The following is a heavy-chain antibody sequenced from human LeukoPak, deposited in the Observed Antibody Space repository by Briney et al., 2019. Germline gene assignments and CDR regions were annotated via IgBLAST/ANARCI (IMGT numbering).Heavy chain of an antibody. D-gene: IGHD3-22*01. V-gene: IGHV1-58*02. CDR2: IVVGSGNT. Sequence: SVKVSCKASGFTFTSSAMQWVRQARGQRLEWIGWIVVGSGNTNYAQKFQERVTITRDMSKSTAYMELSSLRSEDTAVYYCAASLDYYDSSGYPLFDYWGQGTLVTVSS. J-gene: IGHJ4*02. CDR3: AASLDYYDSSGYPLFDY. CDR1: GFTFTSSA.